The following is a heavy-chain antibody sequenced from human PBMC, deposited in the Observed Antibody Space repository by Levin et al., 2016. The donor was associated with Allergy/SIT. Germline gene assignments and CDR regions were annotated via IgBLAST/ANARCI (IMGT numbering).Heavy chain of an antibody. CDR2: ISYDGSNK. J-gene: IGHJ3*02. Sequence: WIRQPPGKGLEWVAVISYDGSNKYYADSVKGRFTISRDNSKNTLYLQMNSLRAEDTAVYYCARDRGDRAGYSYGPPRSRAFDIWGQGTMVTVSS. D-gene: IGHD5-18*01. CDR3: ARDRGDRAGYSYGPPRSRAFDI. V-gene: IGHV3-30-3*01.